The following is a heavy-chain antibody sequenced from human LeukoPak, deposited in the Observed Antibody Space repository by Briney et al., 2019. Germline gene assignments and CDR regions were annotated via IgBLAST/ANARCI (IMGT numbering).Heavy chain of an antibody. Sequence: GGSLRLSCAASGFTLSSYAMSWVRQAPGKGLEWVSAISGSGGSTYYADSVKGRFTISRDNSKNTLYLQMNSLRAEDTAVYYCAKFAVAAAGTQGRRRSFEYYFDYWGQGTLVTVSS. D-gene: IGHD6-13*01. V-gene: IGHV3-23*01. J-gene: IGHJ4*02. CDR3: AKFAVAAAGTQGRRRSFEYYFDY. CDR1: GFTLSSYA. CDR2: ISGSGGST.